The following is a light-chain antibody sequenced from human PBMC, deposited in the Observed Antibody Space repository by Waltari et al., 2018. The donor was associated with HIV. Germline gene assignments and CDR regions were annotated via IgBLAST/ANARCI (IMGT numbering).Light chain of an antibody. CDR3: QQYFTTPLT. J-gene: IGKJ3*01. Sequence: IVMTQSPDSLAVSLGERATTNCKSSQSVFYNSNNKNYLDWYQQKSGQPHKLIIYWASARESGVPDRFSGGGAGTDFTLTIRSLQAEDVAIYYCQQYFTTPLTFGPGTRVDIK. CDR1: QSVFYNSNNKNY. CDR2: WAS. V-gene: IGKV4-1*01.